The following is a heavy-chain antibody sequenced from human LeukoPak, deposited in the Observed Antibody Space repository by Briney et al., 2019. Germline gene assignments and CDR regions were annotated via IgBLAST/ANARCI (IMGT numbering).Heavy chain of an antibody. V-gene: IGHV4-39*01. CDR1: GGSFSGYY. Sequence: PSETLSLTCAVYGGSFSGYYWGWIRQPPGKGLEWIGSIYYTGSTYYNPSLKSRVTISVDTSKNQFSLKLSSVTAADTAVFYCARLHYYDSSGYYSPQYYFDYWGQGTLVTVSS. CDR3: ARLHYYDSSGYYSPQYYFDY. CDR2: IYYTGST. D-gene: IGHD3-22*01. J-gene: IGHJ4*02.